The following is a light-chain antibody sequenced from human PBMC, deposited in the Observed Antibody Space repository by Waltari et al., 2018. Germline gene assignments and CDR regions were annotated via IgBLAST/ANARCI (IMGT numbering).Light chain of an antibody. CDR3: QQYNSYLYT. CDR1: QSISTW. CDR2: KAS. J-gene: IGKJ2*01. V-gene: IGKV1-5*03. Sequence: DIQMTQSPSTLSASVGDRVTLTCRASQSISTWLAWFQQKPGKAPKILIYKASSLESGVPSGFSGSGSGTEFTLTISSLQPDDFATYYCQQYNSYLYTFGQGTKLEIK.